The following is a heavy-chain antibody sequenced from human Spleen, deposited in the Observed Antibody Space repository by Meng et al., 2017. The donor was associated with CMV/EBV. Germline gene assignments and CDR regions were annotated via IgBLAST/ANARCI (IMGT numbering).Heavy chain of an antibody. Sequence: GSLRLSCTVSGGSISSGGYYWSWIRQPPGKGLEWIGYIYYSGSTNHNPSLKGRVTISVDTSKNQFYLKLSSVTAADTAVYYCARAKRDLEFGYDYWGQGTLVTVSS. J-gene: IGHJ4*02. CDR3: ARAKRDLEFGYDY. CDR2: IYYSGST. CDR1: GGSISSGGYY. V-gene: IGHV4-61*08. D-gene: IGHD3-3*01.